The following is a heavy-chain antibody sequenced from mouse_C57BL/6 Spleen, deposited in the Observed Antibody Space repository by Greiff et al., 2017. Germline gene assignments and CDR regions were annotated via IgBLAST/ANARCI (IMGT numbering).Heavy chain of an antibody. D-gene: IGHD1-1*01. CDR3: ARSYYGSGPLYFDG. V-gene: IGHV1-69*01. Sequence: QVQLQQPGAELVMPGASVKLSCKASGYTFTSYWMHWVKQRPGQGLEWIGEIDPSDSYTNYNQKFKGKSTLTVDKSSSTAYMQLSSLTSADSAVYYCARSYYGSGPLYFDGWGTGTTVTVSS. CDR1: GYTFTSYW. J-gene: IGHJ1*03. CDR2: IDPSDSYT.